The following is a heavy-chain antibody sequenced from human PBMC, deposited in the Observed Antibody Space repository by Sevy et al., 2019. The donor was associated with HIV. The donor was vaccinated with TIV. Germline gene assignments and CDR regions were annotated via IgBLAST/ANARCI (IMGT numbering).Heavy chain of an antibody. V-gene: IGHV3-30*04. CDR3: AKAKRYCSGGSCYFDYYYGMDV. J-gene: IGHJ6*02. CDR1: GFSFRRYA. Sequence: GGSLRLSCEASGFSFRRYAMHWVRQAPGKGLEWPTVISYDGRNEYYVDSVKGRFTISRDNSKNTLYLQMNSLRAEDTAVYYCAKAKRYCSGGSCYFDYYYGMDVWGQGTTVTVSS. D-gene: IGHD2-15*01. CDR2: ISYDGRNE.